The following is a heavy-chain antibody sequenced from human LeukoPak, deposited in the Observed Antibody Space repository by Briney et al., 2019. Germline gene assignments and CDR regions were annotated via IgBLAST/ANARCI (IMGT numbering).Heavy chain of an antibody. CDR2: IIPIFGTA. CDR1: GGTFSSYA. Sequence: SVKVSCKASGGTFSSYAISWVRQAPGQGLEWMGGIIPIFGTANYAQKFQGRVTITADESTSTAYMELSSLRAEDTAVYYCARRGLPPIFYFDYWGQGTLVTVSS. CDR3: ARRGLPPIFYFDY. D-gene: IGHD1-26*01. J-gene: IGHJ4*02. V-gene: IGHV1-69*01.